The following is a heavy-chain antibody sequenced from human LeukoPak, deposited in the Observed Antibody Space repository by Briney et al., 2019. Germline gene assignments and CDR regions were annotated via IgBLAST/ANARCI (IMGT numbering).Heavy chain of an antibody. CDR2: ISGGGGST. V-gene: IGHV3-23*01. CDR3: AKDRSGWYYFDY. D-gene: IGHD6-19*01. CDR1: GFTFSSYS. J-gene: IGHJ4*02. Sequence: GGSLRLSCAASGFTFSSYSMTWVRQAPGKGLEWVSAISGGGGSTYYADSVKGRFTISRDNSKNTLYLQMNSLRAEDTAVYYCAKDRSGWYYFDYWGQGTLVTVSS.